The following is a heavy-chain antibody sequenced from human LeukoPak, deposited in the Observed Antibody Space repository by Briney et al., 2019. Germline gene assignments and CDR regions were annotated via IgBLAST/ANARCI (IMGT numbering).Heavy chain of an antibody. CDR3: ARVGQWLVHDAFDI. CDR1: GYSISSGYH. J-gene: IGHJ3*02. D-gene: IGHD6-19*01. Sequence: SETLSLTCTVSGYSISSGYHWGWIRQPPGKGLEWIGSIYHSGSTYYNPSLKSRVTISVDTSKNQFSLKLSSVTAADTAVYYCARVGQWLVHDAFDIWGQGTMVTVSS. V-gene: IGHV4-38-2*02. CDR2: IYHSGST.